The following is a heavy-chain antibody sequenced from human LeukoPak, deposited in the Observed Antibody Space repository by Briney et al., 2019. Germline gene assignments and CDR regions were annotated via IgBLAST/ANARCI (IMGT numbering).Heavy chain of an antibody. CDR3: ARDLVLRYFDWFGNWFDP. Sequence: SKTLSLTCAVYGGSFSGYYWSWMRQPPGKGLEWIGEINHSASTNYNPSLKSRVTISVDTSKNQFSLKLSSVTAADTAVYYCARDLVLRYFDWFGNWFDPWGQGTLVTVSS. CDR2: INHSAST. D-gene: IGHD3-9*01. V-gene: IGHV4-34*01. J-gene: IGHJ5*02. CDR1: GGSFSGYY.